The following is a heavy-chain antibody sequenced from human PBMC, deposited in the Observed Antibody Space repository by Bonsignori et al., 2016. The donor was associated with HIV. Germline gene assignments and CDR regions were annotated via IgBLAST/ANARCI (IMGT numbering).Heavy chain of an antibody. Sequence: EVQLVESGGSVVQTGGSLRLSCAASGFTFDDFGMHWVRQVPGKGLEWVSFINWDGSDTYYGDSVKGRFTVSRDNRKSSLSLQMLGLRPEDTAFYYCIKDLRTHFYGMDVWGRGDPGHRLL. J-gene: IGHJ6*02. D-gene: IGHD3/OR15-3a*01. CDR1: GFTFDDFG. CDR3: IKDLRTHFYGMDV. V-gene: IGHV3-43D*04. CDR2: INWDGSDT.